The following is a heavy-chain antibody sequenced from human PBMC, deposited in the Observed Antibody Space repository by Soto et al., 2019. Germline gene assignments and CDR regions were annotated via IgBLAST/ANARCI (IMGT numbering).Heavy chain of an antibody. V-gene: IGHV1-18*01. CDR2: ISAYNGNT. CDR3: ARDPSPRSYDSSGSRFDP. Sequence: GASVKVSCKASGYTFTSYGISWVRQAPGQGLEWMGWISAYNGNTNYAQKLQGRVTMTTDTSTSTAYMELRSLRSDDTAVYYCARDPSPRSYDSSGSRFDPWGQGTLVTVSS. D-gene: IGHD3-22*01. J-gene: IGHJ5*02. CDR1: GYTFTSYG.